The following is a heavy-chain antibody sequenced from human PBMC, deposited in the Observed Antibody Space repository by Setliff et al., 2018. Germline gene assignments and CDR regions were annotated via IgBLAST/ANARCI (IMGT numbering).Heavy chain of an antibody. J-gene: IGHJ4*02. CDR1: GFTFRSYS. CDR2: ISSSSSTV. CDR3: ARISRLYTSSWDDY. Sequence: PGGSLRLSCAASGFTFRSYSMKWVRQAPGKGLEWVSYISSSSSTVYYAESVKGRFTIFRDNAKNSVYLQMNRLRAEDTAVYYCARISRLYTSSWDDYWGRGTLVTVSS. D-gene: IGHD6-13*01. V-gene: IGHV3-48*04.